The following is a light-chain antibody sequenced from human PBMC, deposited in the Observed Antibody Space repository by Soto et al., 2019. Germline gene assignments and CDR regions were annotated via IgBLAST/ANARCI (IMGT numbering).Light chain of an antibody. V-gene: IGKV3-15*01. J-gene: IGKJ1*01. CDR3: QQYNNWPRT. Sequence: EVAMRQSPSTLSVSPGGRASLSCRASQSVGSNLAWYQQRLGQAPRLLIYGASTRATGIPARFSGSGSGTEFTLTISSLQSEDFAVYYCQQYNNWPRTFGQGTKVDI. CDR1: QSVGSN. CDR2: GAS.